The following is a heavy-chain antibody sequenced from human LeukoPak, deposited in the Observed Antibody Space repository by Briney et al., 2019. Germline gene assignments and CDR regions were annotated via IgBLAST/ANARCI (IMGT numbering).Heavy chain of an antibody. D-gene: IGHD1-20*01. CDR2: INWNGGST. Sequence: GGSLRLSCAASGFTFSSYSMNWVRQAPGKGLEWVSGINWNGGSTGYADSVKGRFTISRDNAKNSLYLQMNSLRAEDTALYYCARDNWNEFRPFDYWGQGTLVTVSS. CDR3: ARDNWNEFRPFDY. V-gene: IGHV3-20*04. CDR1: GFTFSSYS. J-gene: IGHJ4*02.